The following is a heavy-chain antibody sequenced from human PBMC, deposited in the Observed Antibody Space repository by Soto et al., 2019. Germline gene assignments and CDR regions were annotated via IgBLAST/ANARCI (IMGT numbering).Heavy chain of an antibody. V-gene: IGHV4-34*01. J-gene: IGHJ4*02. Sequence: PETLSLTCAVYGGSFSGYYWTWIRQPPGTGLEWIGEINHSGSTNYNPSLKSRVTISVDTSKNQFSLKLTSVTAADTAVYYCARDKITGIFDYWGQGTLVTVSS. D-gene: IGHD2-8*02. CDR3: ARDKITGIFDY. CDR1: GGSFSGYY. CDR2: INHSGST.